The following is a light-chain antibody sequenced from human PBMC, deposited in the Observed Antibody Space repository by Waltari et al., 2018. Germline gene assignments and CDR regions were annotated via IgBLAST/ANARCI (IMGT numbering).Light chain of an antibody. CDR3: LETSSAPWT. V-gene: IGKV1-39*01. Sequence: DSQMTQSPSSLSASVGDRVTISCRASRSITRSLNWYQQKPGKAPNLLVYAASNLQSGVLSRVSCSGSGTDFTLTISSLQPEDFATYDCLETSSAPWTFGQGTKVEVK. CDR1: RSITRS. J-gene: IGKJ1*01. CDR2: AAS.